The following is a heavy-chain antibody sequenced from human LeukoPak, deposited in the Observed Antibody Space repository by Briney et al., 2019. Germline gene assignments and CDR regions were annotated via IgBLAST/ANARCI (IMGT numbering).Heavy chain of an antibody. V-gene: IGHV4-4*02. CDR1: GGSISSSNW. J-gene: IGHJ5*02. CDR2: IYHSGST. CDR3: ARSEDCGSSSCYWFDP. Sequence: SETLSLTCAVSGGSISSSNWWSWVRQPPGKGLEWIGEIYHSGSTNYNPSLKSRVTISVDKSKNQFSLKLSSVTAADTAVYYCARSEDCGSSSCYWFDPWGQGTLVTVSS. D-gene: IGHD2-2*01.